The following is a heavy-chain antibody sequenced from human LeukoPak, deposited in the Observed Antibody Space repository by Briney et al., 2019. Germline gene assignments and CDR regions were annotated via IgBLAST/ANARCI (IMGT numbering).Heavy chain of an antibody. J-gene: IGHJ5*02. V-gene: IGHV1-2*02. Sequence: ASVKVSCKASGYTFTDYYMHWVRQAPGQELEWMGWINSNSGGTNFAQKFQGRVTMTRDTSISTAYMEVSSLKSDDTAVYYCARVAFCTTTSCSPSTWFDPWGQGTLVTVSS. CDR3: ARVAFCTTTSCSPSTWFDP. CDR1: GYTFTDYY. CDR2: INSNSGGT. D-gene: IGHD2-2*01.